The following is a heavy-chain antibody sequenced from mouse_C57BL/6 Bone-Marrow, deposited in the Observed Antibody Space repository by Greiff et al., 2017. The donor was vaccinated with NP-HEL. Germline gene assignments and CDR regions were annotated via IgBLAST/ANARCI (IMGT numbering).Heavy chain of an antibody. D-gene: IGHD1-1*01. J-gene: IGHJ4*01. CDR1: GYTFTDYY. CDR2: IYPGSGNT. Sequence: VQLQQSGAELVRPGASVKLSCKASGYTFTDYYINWVKQRPGQGLEWIARIYPGSGNTYYNEKFKGKATLTAEKSSSTAYMQLSSLTSEDSAVYFCARSGTVVFYYYAMDYWGQGTSVTVSS. CDR3: ARSGTVVFYYYAMDY. V-gene: IGHV1-76*01.